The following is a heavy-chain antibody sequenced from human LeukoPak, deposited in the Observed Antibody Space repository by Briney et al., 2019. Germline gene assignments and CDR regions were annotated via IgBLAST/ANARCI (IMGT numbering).Heavy chain of an antibody. Sequence: GGSLRLSCAASGFTVSSNYMSWVRQAPGKGLEWVSVIYSGGSTYYAGSVKGRFTISRDNAKNSLYLQMNSLRAEDTAVYYCARRRYSYGSEDRWGQGTLVTVSS. CDR1: GFTVSSNY. V-gene: IGHV3-53*01. CDR3: ARRRYSYGSEDR. J-gene: IGHJ4*02. CDR2: IYSGGST. D-gene: IGHD5-18*01.